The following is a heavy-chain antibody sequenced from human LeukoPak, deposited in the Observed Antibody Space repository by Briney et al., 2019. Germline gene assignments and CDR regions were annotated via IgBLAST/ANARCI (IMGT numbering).Heavy chain of an antibody. Sequence: PGGSLRLSCAASGFTFSSYAMSWVRQAPGKGLEWVSVIYSGGSTYYADSVKGRFTISRDNSKNTLYLQMNSLRAEDTAVYYCARGRPVDYWGQGTLVTVSS. J-gene: IGHJ4*02. V-gene: IGHV3-66*01. CDR2: IYSGGST. CDR3: ARGRPVDY. CDR1: GFTFSSYA.